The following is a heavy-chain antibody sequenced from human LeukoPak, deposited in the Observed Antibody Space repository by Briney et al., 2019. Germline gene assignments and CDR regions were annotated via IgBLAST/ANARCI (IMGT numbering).Heavy chain of an antibody. CDR1: GYTFTSYD. V-gene: IGHV1-8*03. CDR2: MNPNSGNT. J-gene: IGHJ6*03. CDR3: AFTRASRGPYYYMDV. Sequence: ASVKVSCKASGYTFTSYDINWVRQATGQGLEWMGWMNPNSGNTGYAQKFQGRVTITRNTSISTAYMELSSLRSEDTAVYYCAFTRASRGPYYYMDVWGKGTTVTASS. D-gene: IGHD3-10*01.